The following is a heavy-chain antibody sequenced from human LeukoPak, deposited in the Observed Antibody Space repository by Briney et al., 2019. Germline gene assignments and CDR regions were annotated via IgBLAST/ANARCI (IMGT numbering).Heavy chain of an antibody. CDR1: GFTFSDYY. Sequence: GGSLRLSCAASGFTFSDYYMSWIRQAPGKGLEWVSTISGSGTSTYYADSVKGRFTISRGNSKNTLYLQMNSLRAEDTAEYYCAKTMGAIDHDYWGQGTLVTVSS. J-gene: IGHJ4*02. CDR2: ISGSGTST. V-gene: IGHV3-23*01. D-gene: IGHD1-26*01. CDR3: AKTMGAIDHDY.